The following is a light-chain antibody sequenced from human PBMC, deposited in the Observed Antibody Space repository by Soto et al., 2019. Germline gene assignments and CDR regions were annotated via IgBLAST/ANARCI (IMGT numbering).Light chain of an antibody. V-gene: IGKV3-15*01. J-gene: IGKJ4*01. Sequence: EIVMTQSPATLSVSPGERATLSCRASQSASRNLAWYQQKTGQAPRLLLYDASTRATGIPATFSGSGSGTEFTLTISSLQSEDFAVYYCQQYNKSPLTFGGGTKVEIK. CDR3: QQYNKSPLT. CDR1: QSASRN. CDR2: DAS.